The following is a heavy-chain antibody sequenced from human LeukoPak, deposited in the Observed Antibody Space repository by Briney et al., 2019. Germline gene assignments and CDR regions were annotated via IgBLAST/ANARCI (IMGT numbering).Heavy chain of an antibody. CDR1: GYTFTRCA. Sequence: ASVKVSCTTSGYTFTRCAVHWVRQAPGQRLEWMGWIHADSGNPKYSQKLQGRVTIARDTSASTTYMELSSLRFEDTAVYFCTIGLAGDWDAFDIWGLGTMVTVSS. CDR3: TIGLAGDWDAFDI. J-gene: IGHJ3*02. CDR2: IHADSGNP. V-gene: IGHV1-3*01. D-gene: IGHD6-19*01.